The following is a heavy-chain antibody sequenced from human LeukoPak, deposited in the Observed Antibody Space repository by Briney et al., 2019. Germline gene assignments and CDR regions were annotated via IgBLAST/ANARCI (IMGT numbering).Heavy chain of an antibody. D-gene: IGHD3-3*01. CDR3: ALPPHYDFWSGFYDY. Sequence: GGSLRLSCVASGFTFSSYAMTWVRQAPGKGLEWVSSIIGSGGATFYADSVKGRFTISRDNSKNTLYLQMNSLRAEDTAVYYCALPPHYDFWSGFYDYWGQGTLVTVSS. V-gene: IGHV3-23*01. J-gene: IGHJ4*02. CDR2: IIGSGGAT. CDR1: GFTFSSYA.